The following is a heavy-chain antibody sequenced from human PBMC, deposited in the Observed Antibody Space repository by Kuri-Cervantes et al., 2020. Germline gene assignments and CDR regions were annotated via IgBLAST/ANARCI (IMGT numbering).Heavy chain of an antibody. CDR2: IIPIFGTA. V-gene: IGHV1-69*05. D-gene: IGHD6-13*01. CDR3: ARDFGLAYSSSWYDAFDI. J-gene: IGHJ3*02. CDR1: GGTFSSYA. Sequence: SVKVSCKASGGTFSSYAISWVRQAPGQGLEWMGGIIPIFGTANYAQKFQGRVTITTDESTSTAYMELSRLRSDDTAVYYCARDFGLAYSSSWYDAFDIWGQGTMVTVSS.